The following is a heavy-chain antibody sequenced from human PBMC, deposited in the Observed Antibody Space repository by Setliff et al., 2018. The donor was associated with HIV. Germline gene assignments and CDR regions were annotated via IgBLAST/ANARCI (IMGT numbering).Heavy chain of an antibody. CDR1: GGSISRYY. D-gene: IGHD5-18*01. V-gene: IGHV4-4*07. J-gene: IGHJ4*02. CDR2: IYPSGNI. Sequence: SETLSLTCTVSGGSISRYYWSWIRQPAGKGLEWIGRIYPSGNINYNPSLKSRLTISIDTSKSQFSLKLTSVAAADTAVYYCARDSGGYNYGFAVGSFDYWGQGALVTSPQ. CDR3: ARDSGGYNYGFAVGSFDY.